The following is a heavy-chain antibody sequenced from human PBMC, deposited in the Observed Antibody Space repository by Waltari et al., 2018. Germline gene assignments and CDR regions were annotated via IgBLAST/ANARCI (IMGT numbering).Heavy chain of an antibody. CDR3: ATTSYYYDSSGYYGDD. J-gene: IGHJ4*02. CDR1: GYSFTSYW. Sequence: EVQLVQSGAEVKKPGESLKISCKGSGYSFTSYWIGWVRQMPGKGLEWMGIIYPGDSDTRYSPSFQGQVTISADKSISTAYLQWSSLKASDTAMYYCATTSYYYDSSGYYGDDWGQGTLVTVSS. V-gene: IGHV5-51*03. D-gene: IGHD3-22*01. CDR2: IYPGDSDT.